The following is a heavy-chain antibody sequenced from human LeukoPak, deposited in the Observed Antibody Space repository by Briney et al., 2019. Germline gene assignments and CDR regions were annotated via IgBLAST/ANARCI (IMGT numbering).Heavy chain of an antibody. CDR3: ARNILFAFDI. CDR2: IYIDGST. J-gene: IGHJ3*02. CDR1: GLTVSSSY. V-gene: IGHV3-53*01. Sequence: PGGSLRLSCAASGLTVSSSYMSWVRQAPGKGLEWVSIIYIDGSTYYADSMKGRFTISRDNSKNTLYLQVNSLRAEDTAMYYCARNILFAFDIWGQGTMVTVSS.